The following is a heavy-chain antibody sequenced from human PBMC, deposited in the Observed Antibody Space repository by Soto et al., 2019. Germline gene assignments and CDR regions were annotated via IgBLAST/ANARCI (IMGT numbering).Heavy chain of an antibody. CDR1: GFTFSSHG. D-gene: IGHD6-19*01. V-gene: IGHV3-33*01. Sequence: PGGSLRLSCAASGFTFSSHGMHWVRQVPGKGLEWVAVIWNDGSTKYYADSVKGRFTISRDTSKNTLYLEVNSLRAEDTALYYCARNGAAAGTPYYYYAMDVWGQGTTVTVSS. CDR2: IWNDGSTK. CDR3: ARNGAAAGTPYYYYAMDV. J-gene: IGHJ6*02.